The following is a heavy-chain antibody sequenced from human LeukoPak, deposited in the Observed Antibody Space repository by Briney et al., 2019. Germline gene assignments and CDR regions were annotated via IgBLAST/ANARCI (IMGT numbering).Heavy chain of an antibody. CDR2: IYTSGST. CDR3: ARLGATRWFDP. Sequence: SETLSLTCTASGGSISSYYWNWIRQPPGKGLEWIGYIYTSGSTSYNPSLKSRVTISVDTSKNQFSLKLSSVTAADTAVYFCARLGATRWFDPWGQGTLVTVSS. D-gene: IGHD1-26*01. CDR1: GGSISSYY. V-gene: IGHV4-4*09. J-gene: IGHJ5*02.